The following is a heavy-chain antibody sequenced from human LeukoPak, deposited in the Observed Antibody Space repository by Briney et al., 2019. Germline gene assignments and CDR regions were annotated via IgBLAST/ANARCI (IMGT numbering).Heavy chain of an antibody. D-gene: IGHD2-21*01. CDR2: INPNSDYT. CDR3: AVAPGDY. J-gene: IGHJ4*02. V-gene: IGHV1-2*02. Sequence: ASVRVSCRASGYTFTDYYIHWVRQAPGQGLEWMGWINPNSDYTFYAQKFQGRVTLTRDTSISTVYMELTTLTSDDTALYYCAVAPGDYWGQGTLVSVSA. CDR1: GYTFTDYY.